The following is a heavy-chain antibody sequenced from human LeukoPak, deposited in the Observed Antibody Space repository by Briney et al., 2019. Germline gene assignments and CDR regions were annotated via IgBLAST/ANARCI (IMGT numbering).Heavy chain of an antibody. Sequence: SETLSLTRTVSGGSISSYYCSWIRQPPGKGPEWVGNNYYSGSNNYNPSLRSLITISVDTSKKQFSLKLSSVTAADTAVYYCARGHMVRGVIQDYYFDYWGQGTLVTVSS. D-gene: IGHD3-10*01. CDR3: ARGHMVRGVIQDYYFDY. J-gene: IGHJ4*02. V-gene: IGHV4-59*01. CDR2: NYYSGSN. CDR1: GGSISSYY.